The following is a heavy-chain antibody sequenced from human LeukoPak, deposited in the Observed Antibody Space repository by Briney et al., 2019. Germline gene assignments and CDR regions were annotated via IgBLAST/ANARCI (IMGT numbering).Heavy chain of an antibody. CDR2: ISGSGGST. D-gene: IGHD6-13*01. J-gene: IGHJ6*02. CDR3: AKYSSSWGYYYGMDV. V-gene: IGHV3-23*01. CDR1: GFTFSSYA. Sequence: PGGSLRLSCAASGFTFSSYAMSWVRQAPGKGLEWVSAISGSGGSTYYADSVKGRFTISRDNSKNTLYLQMNSLRAEDTAVYYCAKYSSSWGYYYGMDVWGQGTTVTVSS.